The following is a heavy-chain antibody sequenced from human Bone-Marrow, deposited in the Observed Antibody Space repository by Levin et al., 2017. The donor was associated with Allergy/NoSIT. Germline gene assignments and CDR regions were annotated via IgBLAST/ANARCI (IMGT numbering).Heavy chain of an antibody. CDR1: GFSFSNHG. CDR3: AKGEMTIPAVNKFDH. J-gene: IGHJ4*02. CDR2: TSHDGNRK. Sequence: PGGSLRLSCTASGFSFSNHGMHWVRQAPGEGLEWVAVTSHDGNRKYYGDSVKGRFTISRDNSKNTLFLQMTSLRPEDTAVYSCAKGEMTIPAVNKFDHWGQGTLVTVFS. D-gene: IGHD2-2*01. V-gene: IGHV3-30*18.